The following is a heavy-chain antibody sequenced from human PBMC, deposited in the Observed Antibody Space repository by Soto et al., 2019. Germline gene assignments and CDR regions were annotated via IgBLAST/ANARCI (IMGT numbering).Heavy chain of an antibody. D-gene: IGHD6-25*01. J-gene: IGHJ6*02. Sequence: GESLKISCKGSGYSFTSYWISWVRQMPGKGLGWMGRIDPSDSYTNYSPSFQGHVTISADKSISTAYLQWSSLKASDTAMYYCATTEDSRYSSAGHYYGMDVWGQGTTVTVSS. V-gene: IGHV5-10-1*01. CDR3: ATTEDSRYSSAGHYYGMDV. CDR2: IDPSDSYT. CDR1: GYSFTSYW.